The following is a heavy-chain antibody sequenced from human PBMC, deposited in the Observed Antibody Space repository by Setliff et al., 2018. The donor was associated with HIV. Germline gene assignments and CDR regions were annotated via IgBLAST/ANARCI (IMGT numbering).Heavy chain of an antibody. D-gene: IGHD6-19*01. Sequence: KTSETLSLTCAVSNYSISSAYNWGWIRHPPGNGLEWIWSIYHSGSTYYNPSLKSRVTISVDTSKHQFSLKRSSVTAADTAVYYCARRPAGAVAGGYGMDVWGQGTTVTVSS. V-gene: IGHV4-38-2*01. CDR3: ARRPAGAVAGGYGMDV. J-gene: IGHJ6*02. CDR2: IYHSGST. CDR1: NYSISSAYN.